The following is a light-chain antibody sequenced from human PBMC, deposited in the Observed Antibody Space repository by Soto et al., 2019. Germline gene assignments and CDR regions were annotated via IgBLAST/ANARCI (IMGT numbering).Light chain of an antibody. CDR2: KAS. CDR1: QSISSW. CDR3: QQFNNYWT. V-gene: IGKV1-5*03. J-gene: IGKJ1*01. Sequence: DIQMTQSPSTLSASVGDRVTITCRASQSISSWLAWYQQKPGKAPKLLVQKASTLESGVPSRFSGSGSGTEFTLTISSLQPDDFETYYCQQFNNYWTFGQGTKVEIK.